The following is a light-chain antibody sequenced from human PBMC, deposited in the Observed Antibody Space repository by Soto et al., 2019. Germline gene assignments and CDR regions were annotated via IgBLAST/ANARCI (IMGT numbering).Light chain of an antibody. CDR1: QSINNY. J-gene: IGKJ4*01. CDR2: AAS. Sequence: QMTQSPSSLSASLGDRFTITCLASQSINNYLSWYQQKSGKATDRLIFAASTLASGVTSRFSGSGSGTNFTITISGLQPEDFATYFCQQTFSSPLTFGGGTKVDIK. V-gene: IGKV1-39*01. CDR3: QQTFSSPLT.